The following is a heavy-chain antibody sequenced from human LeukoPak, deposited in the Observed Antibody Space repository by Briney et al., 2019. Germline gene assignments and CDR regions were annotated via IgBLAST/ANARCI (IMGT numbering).Heavy chain of an antibody. D-gene: IGHD4/OR15-4a*01. CDR2: ISWDGGST. CDR3: AKTGDYGPYYFDY. J-gene: IGHJ4*02. CDR1: GFTVSSNY. V-gene: IGHV3-43*01. Sequence: PGGSLRLSCAASGFTVSSNYMSWVRQAPGKGLEWVSLISWDGGSTYYADSVKGRFTISRDNSKNSLYLQMNSLRTEDTALYYCAKTGDYGPYYFDYWGQGTLVTVSS.